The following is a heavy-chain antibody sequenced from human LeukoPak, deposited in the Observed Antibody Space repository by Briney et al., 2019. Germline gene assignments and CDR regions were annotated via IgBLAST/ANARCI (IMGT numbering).Heavy chain of an antibody. CDR2: ISYDGSNK. CDR3: ARGFYGSGSYGGGYYFDY. D-gene: IGHD3-10*01. V-gene: IGHV3-30-3*01. Sequence: GGSLRLSCAASGFTFSSYAMHWVRQAPGKGLEWVAVISYDGSNKYYADSVKGRFTISRDNSKNTLYPQMNSLRAEDTAVYYCARGFYGSGSYGGGYYFDYWGQGTLVTVSS. J-gene: IGHJ4*02. CDR1: GFTFSSYA.